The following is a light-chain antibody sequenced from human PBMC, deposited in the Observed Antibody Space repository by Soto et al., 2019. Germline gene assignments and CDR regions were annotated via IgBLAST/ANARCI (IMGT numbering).Light chain of an antibody. CDR1: PGISSW. Sequence: DIQMTQSPSSLSASVGDRVTITCRASPGISSWLAWYQQKPEPAPKSLIYAASSLQSGVPSRFSGSGSGTDFTLTISSLQPEDFAPYYCQQYNSYPLTFGGGTKVEIK. CDR3: QQYNSYPLT. J-gene: IGKJ4*01. V-gene: IGKV1D-16*01. CDR2: AAS.